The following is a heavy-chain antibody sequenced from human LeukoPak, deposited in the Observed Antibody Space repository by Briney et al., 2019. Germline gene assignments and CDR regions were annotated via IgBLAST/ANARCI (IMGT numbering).Heavy chain of an antibody. Sequence: GGSLRLSCAASGSTFSSYSMNWVRQAPGKGLEWVSSISSSSSYIYYADSVKGRFTISRDNAKNSLYLQMNSLRAEDTAVYYCARSPPLVVVAAHNYFDYWGQGTLVTVSS. J-gene: IGHJ4*02. CDR1: GSTFSSYS. D-gene: IGHD2-15*01. CDR3: ARSPPLVVVAAHNYFDY. CDR2: ISSSSSYI. V-gene: IGHV3-21*01.